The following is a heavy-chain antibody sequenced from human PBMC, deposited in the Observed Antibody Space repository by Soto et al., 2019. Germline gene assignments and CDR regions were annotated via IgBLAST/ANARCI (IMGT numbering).Heavy chain of an antibody. CDR1: GYTFTSYD. D-gene: IGHD1-26*01. Sequence: QVQLVQSGAEVKKPGASVKVSCKASGYTFTSYDINWVRQATGQGLEWMGWMNPNSGNTGYAQKCQGRVTMTRNTSISTAYMELSSLRSEDTAVYYCASWDQISYYYGMDVWGQGTTVTVSS. CDR3: ASWDQISYYYGMDV. V-gene: IGHV1-8*01. J-gene: IGHJ6*02. CDR2: MNPNSGNT.